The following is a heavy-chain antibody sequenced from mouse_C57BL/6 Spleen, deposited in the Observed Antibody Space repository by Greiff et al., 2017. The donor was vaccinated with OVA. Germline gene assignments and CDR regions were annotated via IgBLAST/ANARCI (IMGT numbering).Heavy chain of an antibody. D-gene: IGHD1-1*01. J-gene: IGHJ2*01. CDR1: GYTFTSYT. Sequence: QVQLQQSGAELARPGASVKMSCKASGYTFTSYTMHWVKQRPGQGLEWIGYINPSSGYTKYNQKFKDKATLTADKSSSTAYMQLSSLTSEDSAVYYCARLLLRSVGVDYWGQGTTLTVSS. V-gene: IGHV1-4*01. CDR2: INPSSGYT. CDR3: ARLLLRSVGVDY.